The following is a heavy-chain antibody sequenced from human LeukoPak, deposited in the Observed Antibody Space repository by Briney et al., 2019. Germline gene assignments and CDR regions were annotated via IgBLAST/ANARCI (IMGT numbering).Heavy chain of an antibody. CDR3: ARKGVSDLYYFDS. V-gene: IGHV4-59*08. D-gene: IGHD3-16*01. Sequence: SETLSLTCTVSGGSISSYYWSWIRQPPGKGVEWMGNIYYSGTTNYNSSLKSRVTISVDTSKNQISLKLRSVTAADTAVYYCARKGVSDLYYFDSWGQGTLVTVSS. CDR1: GGSISSYY. J-gene: IGHJ4*02. CDR2: IYYSGTT.